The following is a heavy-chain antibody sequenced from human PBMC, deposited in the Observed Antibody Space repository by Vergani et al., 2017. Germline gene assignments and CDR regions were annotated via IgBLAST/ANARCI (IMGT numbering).Heavy chain of an antibody. V-gene: IGHV4-34*01. D-gene: IGHD3-16*01. Sequence: QVQLQQWGAGLLKPSETLSLTCAVYGGSFSSFYWSWIRQPPGKGLEWIGEINNDGHTNYNPSLESRVTVSRDTAKNQFSLNLMSVTAADTAVYYCARQFWVSQGVGAFETWGRGTEVSVSS. J-gene: IGHJ3*02. CDR1: GGSFSSFY. CDR3: ARQFWVSQGVGAFET. CDR2: INNDGHT.